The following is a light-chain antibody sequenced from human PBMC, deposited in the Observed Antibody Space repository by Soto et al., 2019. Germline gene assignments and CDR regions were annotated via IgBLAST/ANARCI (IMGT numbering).Light chain of an antibody. CDR2: KAS. V-gene: IGKV1-5*03. CDR3: QQYNSYSIT. J-gene: IGKJ5*01. Sequence: DIQMSQPPSTLSAYVGDRVTITCRASQSISSWLDWYQQKPGKAPKLLIYKASSLESGVPSRFSGSGSGTEFTLTISSLQPDDFATYYCQQYNSYSITFGQGTRLEIK. CDR1: QSISSW.